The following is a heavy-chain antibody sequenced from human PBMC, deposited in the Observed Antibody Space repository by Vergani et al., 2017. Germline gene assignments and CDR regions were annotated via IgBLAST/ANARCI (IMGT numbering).Heavy chain of an antibody. J-gene: IGHJ3*01. CDR3: ARDGGEYDKDALDV. CDR1: GGSISSSSYY. D-gene: IGHD2-21*01. CDR2: IYYSGST. V-gene: IGHV4-39*02. Sequence: QVRLQESGPGLVKPSETLSLTCTVSGGSISSSSYYWGWIRQPPGKGLEWIGSIYYSGSTYYNPSLKSRVTISVDTSKNQFSLKLSSVTAADTAVYYCARDGGEYDKDALDVWGQGTKVTVTS.